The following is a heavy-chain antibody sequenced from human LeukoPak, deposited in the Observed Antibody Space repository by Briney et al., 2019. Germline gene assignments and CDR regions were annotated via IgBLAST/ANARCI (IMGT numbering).Heavy chain of an antibody. CDR1: GFTFSSYA. CDR3: ARAPMATIIPNDY. CDR2: ISYDGSNK. Sequence: PGGSLRLSCAASGFTFSSYAMHWVRQAPGKGLEWVAVISYDGSNKYYADSVKGRFTISRDNSKNTLYLQMNSLRAEDTAVYYCARAPMATIIPNDYWGQGILVTVSS. J-gene: IGHJ4*02. V-gene: IGHV3-30-3*01. D-gene: IGHD5-24*01.